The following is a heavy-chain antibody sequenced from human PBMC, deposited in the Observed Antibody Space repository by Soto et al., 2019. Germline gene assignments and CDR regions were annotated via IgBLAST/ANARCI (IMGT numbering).Heavy chain of an antibody. J-gene: IGHJ4*02. V-gene: IGHV1-2*02. Sequence: QVQLVQSGAEVKKPGASVKVSCRASGYSFTGYYMYWGRQAPGQGLEWLGWINPNSGDTKYAQNFQGRVTMTGDTSINTAYMELSRLTSDDTAVYYCAREALXWGGTKDYWGQGTLVTVSS. CDR3: AREALXWGGTKDY. CDR2: INPNSGDT. CDR1: GYSFTGYY. D-gene: IGHD1-26*01.